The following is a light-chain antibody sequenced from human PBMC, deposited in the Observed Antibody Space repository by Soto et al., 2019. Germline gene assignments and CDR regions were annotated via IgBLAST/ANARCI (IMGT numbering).Light chain of an antibody. CDR3: MQGTQWPWT. V-gene: IGKV2-30*02. CDR1: QSLVHSDGNTY. J-gene: IGKJ1*01. CDR2: KVS. Sequence: DVVMTQSPLSLPVALGQPASISCRSSQSLVHSDGNTYLNWFQQRPGQSPRRLIYKVSNRDSGVPDRFSVSGSGTDFTLKISRVEAEDVGVYYCMQGTQWPWTFGQGTKVEIK.